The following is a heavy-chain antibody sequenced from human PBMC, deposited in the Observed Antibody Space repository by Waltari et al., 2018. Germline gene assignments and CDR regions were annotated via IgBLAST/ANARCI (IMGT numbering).Heavy chain of an antibody. CDR1: GGSFTGYY. CDR2: INPNSGGT. CDR3: ARDRVVPAATGMDV. J-gene: IGHJ6*02. V-gene: IGHV1-2*06. Sequence: QVQLVQSGAEVKKTGSSVKISCKASGGSFTGYYMHWVRQAPGQGLEWMGRINPNSGGTNYAQKFQGRVTMTRDTSISTAYMELSRLRSDDTAVYYCARDRVVPAATGMDVWGQGTTVTVSS. D-gene: IGHD2-2*01.